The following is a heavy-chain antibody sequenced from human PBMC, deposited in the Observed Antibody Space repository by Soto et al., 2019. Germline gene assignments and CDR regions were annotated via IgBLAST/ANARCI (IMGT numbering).Heavy chain of an antibody. J-gene: IGHJ4*02. CDR3: ASHSSGYYYPPYYFDY. D-gene: IGHD3-22*01. CDR2: INHSGST. CDR1: GGSFSGYY. V-gene: IGHV4-34*01. Sequence: SETLSLTCAVYGGSFSGYYWSWIRQPPGKGLEWIGEINHSGSTNYNPSLKSRVTISVDTSKNQFSLKLSSVTAADTAVYYCASHSSGYYYPPYYFDYWGQGTLVTVSS.